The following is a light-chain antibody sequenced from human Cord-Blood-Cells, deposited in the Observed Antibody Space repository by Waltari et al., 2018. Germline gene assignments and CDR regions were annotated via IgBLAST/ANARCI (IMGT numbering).Light chain of an antibody. CDR3: QQRSNWPVT. CDR1: QSVSSY. J-gene: IGKJ1*01. Sequence: LTQSPATLSLSPGERATLSCRASQSVSSYLAWYQQKPGQAPRLLIYDASNRATGIPARFSGSGSGTDFTLTISSLEPEDFAVYYCQQRSNWPVTFGQGTKVEIK. CDR2: DAS. V-gene: IGKV3-11*01.